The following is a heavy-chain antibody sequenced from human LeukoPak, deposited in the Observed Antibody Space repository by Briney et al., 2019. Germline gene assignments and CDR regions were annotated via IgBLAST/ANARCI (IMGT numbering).Heavy chain of an antibody. J-gene: IGHJ4*02. V-gene: IGHV4-39*01. D-gene: IGHD3-22*01. CDR1: GGSINSNNYY. CDR3: ARGLGYDSSFDY. Sequence: SETLSLTCTVSGGSINSNNYYWGWIRQPPGKGLEWIGSIYSSGSAYYNPSLKSRVTISVDTSKNQFSLKLSSVTAADTAVYYCARGLGYDSSFDYWGQGTLVTVSS. CDR2: IYSSGSA.